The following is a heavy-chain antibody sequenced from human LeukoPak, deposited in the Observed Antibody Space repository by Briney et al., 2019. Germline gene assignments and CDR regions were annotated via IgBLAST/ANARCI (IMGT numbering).Heavy chain of an antibody. D-gene: IGHD5-18*01. CDR1: GFTFSSYA. V-gene: IGHV3-23*01. CDR2: ISGSGGST. J-gene: IGHJ5*02. Sequence: GGSLRLSCAASGFTFSSYAMSWVRQAPGKGLEWVSDISGSGGSTYYADSVKGRFTISRDNSKNTLYLQMNSLRAVDTAVYHCAKHSLSYGYRGWFDPWGQGTLVTVSS. CDR3: AKHSLSYGYRGWFDP.